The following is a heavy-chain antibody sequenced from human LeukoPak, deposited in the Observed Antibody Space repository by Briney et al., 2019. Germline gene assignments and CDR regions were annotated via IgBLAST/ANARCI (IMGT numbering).Heavy chain of an antibody. Sequence: GGSLRLSCAASGFTFSSTWMSWVRQSPGKGLEWVANINQDGREKYYVDSVKGRFTISRDNARNSLYLQMDSLRAEDTAVYYCASKRGYSSGEDAFDIWGQGTMVTVSS. J-gene: IGHJ3*02. CDR3: ASKRGYSSGEDAFDI. CDR1: GFTFSSTW. D-gene: IGHD5-18*01. V-gene: IGHV3-7*01. CDR2: INQDGREK.